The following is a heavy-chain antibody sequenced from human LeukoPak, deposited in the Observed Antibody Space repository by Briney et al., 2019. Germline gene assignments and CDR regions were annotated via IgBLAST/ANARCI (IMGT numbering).Heavy chain of an antibody. V-gene: IGHV4-39*01. CDR2: IYNSGTT. J-gene: IGHJ4*02. Sequence: SETLSLTCTVTSASISGTYYFWGWIRQSPGKGLEWIGSIYNSGTTYYNPSLKSRVTISVDTSKNQFSLKLTSVTAADTAVYYCARHRVGHCTSVTCPTFEYWGQGTLVTVSS. CDR3: ARHRVGHCTSVTCPTFEY. CDR1: SASISGTYYF. D-gene: IGHD2-8*02.